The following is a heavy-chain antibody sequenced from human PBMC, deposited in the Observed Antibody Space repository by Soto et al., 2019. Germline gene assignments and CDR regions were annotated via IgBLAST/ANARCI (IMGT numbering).Heavy chain of an antibody. J-gene: IGHJ4*02. D-gene: IGHD3-10*01. CDR3: AHRLSYGSGSYYPNTYFDY. V-gene: IGHV2-5*02. CDR1: WFSLSTSGVG. Sequence: SGPTLVNPTQTLTLTCTVSWFSLSTSGVGVGWIRQPPGKALEWLALIYWDDDKRYSPSLKSRLTITKDTSKNQVVLTMTNMDPVDTATYYCAHRLSYGSGSYYPNTYFDYWGQGTLVTVSS. CDR2: IYWDDDK.